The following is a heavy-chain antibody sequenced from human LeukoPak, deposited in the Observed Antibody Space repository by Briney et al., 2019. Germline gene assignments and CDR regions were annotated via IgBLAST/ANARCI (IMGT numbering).Heavy chain of an antibody. CDR1: GGSISSGGYY. Sequence: SETLSLTCTVSGGSISSGGYYWSWIRQHPGKGLEWIGYIYYSGSTYYNPSLKSRVTISLDTSKNQFSLKLSSVTAADTAVYYCARSPASTFDAFDIWGQGTMVTVSS. J-gene: IGHJ3*02. V-gene: IGHV4-31*03. D-gene: IGHD5/OR15-5a*01. CDR3: ARSPASTFDAFDI. CDR2: IYYSGST.